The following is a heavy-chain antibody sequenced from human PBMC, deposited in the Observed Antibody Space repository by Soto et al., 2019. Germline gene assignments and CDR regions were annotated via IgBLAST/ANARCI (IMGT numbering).Heavy chain of an antibody. J-gene: IGHJ4*02. CDR2: IWYDESNK. Sequence: QVQLVESGGGVVQPGRSLRLSCAASGFTFSSYGMHWVRQAPGKGLEWVAVIWYDESNKYYADSVKGRFTISRDNSKNTLYLQMNSLRAEDTAVYYCARGGRDYYDSSGPDYWGQGTLVTVSS. CDR3: ARGGRDYYDSSGPDY. D-gene: IGHD3-22*01. V-gene: IGHV3-33*01. CDR1: GFTFSSYG.